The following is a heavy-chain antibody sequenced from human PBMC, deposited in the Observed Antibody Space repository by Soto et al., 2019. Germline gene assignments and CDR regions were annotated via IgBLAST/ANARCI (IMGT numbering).Heavy chain of an antibody. CDR3: ARGPRTYSSSWYPDY. Sequence: EVQLVESGGGLVQPGGSLRLSCAASGFTLSSYSMNWVRQAPGKGLEWVSYISSSSSTIYYADSVKGRFTISRDNAKNSLYMQMNSLRDDDTAVYYCARGPRTYSSSWYPDYWGQRTLVTVSS. J-gene: IGHJ4*02. CDR2: ISSSSSTI. D-gene: IGHD6-13*01. CDR1: GFTLSSYS. V-gene: IGHV3-48*02.